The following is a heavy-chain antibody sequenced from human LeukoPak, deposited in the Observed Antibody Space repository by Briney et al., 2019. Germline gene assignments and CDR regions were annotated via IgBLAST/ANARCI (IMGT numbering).Heavy chain of an antibody. D-gene: IGHD3-22*01. J-gene: IGHJ5*02. CDR2: IIPILGIA. CDR1: GYTFTSYG. V-gene: IGHV1-69*04. CDR3: ARNPAPYDSSGSDWFDP. Sequence: GASVKVSCKASGYTFTSYGISWVRQAPGQGLEWMGRIIPILGIANYAQKFQRRVTITADKSTSTAYMELSSPRSEDTAVYYCARNPAPYDSSGSDWFDPWGQGTLVTVSS.